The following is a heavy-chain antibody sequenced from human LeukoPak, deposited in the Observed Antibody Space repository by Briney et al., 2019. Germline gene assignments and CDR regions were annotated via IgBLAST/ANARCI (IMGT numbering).Heavy chain of an antibody. CDR2: IYYSGST. D-gene: IGHD5-18*01. CDR1: GGSISSSSYY. CDR3: ARGFRGYSYGSFDC. J-gene: IGHJ4*02. Sequence: SETLSLTCTVSGGSISSSSYYWGWIRQPPGKGLEWIGSIYYSGSTNYNPSLKSRVTISVDTSKNQFSLKLSSVTAADTAVYYCARGFRGYSYGSFDCWGQGTLVTVSS. V-gene: IGHV4-39*07.